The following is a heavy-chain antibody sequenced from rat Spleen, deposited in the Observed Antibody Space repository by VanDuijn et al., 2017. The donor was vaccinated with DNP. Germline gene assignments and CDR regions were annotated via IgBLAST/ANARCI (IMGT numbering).Heavy chain of an antibody. CDR1: GFTFXXYN. CDR3: ARHGRVTTVATYWYFDF. Sequence: EVQLVESGGGLVQPGRSLKLSCAXSGFTFXXYNMXWVXXXPTKGLEWVTSISPSGGGTYYRDSVKGRFTISRDNANHTLYLQMDSLWSEDTATYYCARHGRVTTVATYWYFDFWGPGTMVTVSS. CDR2: ISPSGGGT. V-gene: IGHV5-25*01. D-gene: IGHD1-3*01. J-gene: IGHJ1*01.